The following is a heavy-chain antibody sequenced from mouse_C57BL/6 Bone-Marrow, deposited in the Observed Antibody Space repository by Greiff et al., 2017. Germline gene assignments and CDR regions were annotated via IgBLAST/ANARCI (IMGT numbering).Heavy chain of an antibody. Sequence: QVQLQQPGAELVKPGASVKMSCKASGYTFTSYWITWVKQRPGQGLEWIGDIYPGSGSTNYNEKFTSKATLTVDTSSSTAYMQLSSLTSEDSAVYYCARVSFYYGFTWFAYWGQGTLVTVSA. CDR3: ARVSFYYGFTWFAY. J-gene: IGHJ3*01. D-gene: IGHD2-2*01. CDR1: GYTFTSYW. V-gene: IGHV1-55*01. CDR2: IYPGSGST.